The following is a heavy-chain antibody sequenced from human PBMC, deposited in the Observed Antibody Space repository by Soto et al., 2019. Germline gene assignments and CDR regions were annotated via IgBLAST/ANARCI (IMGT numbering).Heavy chain of an antibody. Sequence: GGSLRLSCAVSGFTFSSYWMSWVRQAPGKGLEWVANIKQDGSEKYYVDSVKGRFTISRDNAKNSLYLQMNSLRAEDTAVYYCARDGTSSYFDYWGQGTLVTVSS. CDR3: ARDGTSSYFDY. CDR2: IKQDGSEK. CDR1: GFTFSSYW. J-gene: IGHJ4*02. V-gene: IGHV3-7*01. D-gene: IGHD1-26*01.